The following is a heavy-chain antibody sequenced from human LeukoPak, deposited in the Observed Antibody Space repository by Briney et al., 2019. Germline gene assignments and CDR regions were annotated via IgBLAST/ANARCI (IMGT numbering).Heavy chain of an antibody. Sequence: SETLSLTCTVSGGSIRSYYWSWIRQPPGKGLEWIGYIYYSGSTNYNPSLKSRVTISVDTSKNQFSLKLSSVTAADTAVYYCASHGVCDAFDIWGQGTMVTVSS. V-gene: IGHV4-59*01. CDR2: IYYSGST. J-gene: IGHJ3*02. CDR1: GGSIRSYY. D-gene: IGHD4-17*01. CDR3: ASHGVCDAFDI.